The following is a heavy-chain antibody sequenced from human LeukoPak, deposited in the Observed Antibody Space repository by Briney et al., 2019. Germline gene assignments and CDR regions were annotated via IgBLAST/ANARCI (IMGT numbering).Heavy chain of an antibody. D-gene: IGHD6-19*01. CDR3: AKSTSGWYDFDY. Sequence: PGGSLRLSCAASGFTFSSYAMNWVRQAPGKGLEWVSGISGSAGSTYYADSVKGRFTISRDNSKNTLSLQMNSLRAEDTAVYYCAKSTSGWYDFDYWGRGTLVTVSS. J-gene: IGHJ4*02. CDR2: ISGSAGST. CDR1: GFTFSSYA. V-gene: IGHV3-23*01.